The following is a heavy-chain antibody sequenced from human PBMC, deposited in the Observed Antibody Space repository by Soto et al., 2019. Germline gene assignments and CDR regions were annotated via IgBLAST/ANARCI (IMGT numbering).Heavy chain of an antibody. D-gene: IGHD3-3*01. V-gene: IGHV3-23*01. CDR3: AKSLDYDFWSGYSDY. CDR1: GFTFSSYA. Sequence: ESVGGLVQPGGSLRLSCAASGFTFSSYAMSWVRQAPGKGLEWVSAISGSGGSTYYADSVKGRFTISRDNSKNTLYLQMNSLRAEDTAVYYCAKSLDYDFWSGYSDYWGQGTLVTVSS. CDR2: ISGSGGST. J-gene: IGHJ4*02.